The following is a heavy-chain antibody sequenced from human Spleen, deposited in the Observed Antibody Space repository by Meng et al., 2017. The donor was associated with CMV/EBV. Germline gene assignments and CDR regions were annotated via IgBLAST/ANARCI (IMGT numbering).Heavy chain of an antibody. J-gene: IGHJ1*01. V-gene: IGHV3-23*01. CDR3: AKETAGSYDFWSGPPGA. Sequence: GESLKISCAASGFTFDDYGMSWVRQAPGKGLEWVSAISGSGGSTYYADSVKGRFTISRDNSKNTLYLQMNSLRAEDTAVYYCAKETAGSYDFWSGPPGAWGQGTLVTVSS. CDR1: GFTFDDYG. D-gene: IGHD3-3*01. CDR2: ISGSGGST.